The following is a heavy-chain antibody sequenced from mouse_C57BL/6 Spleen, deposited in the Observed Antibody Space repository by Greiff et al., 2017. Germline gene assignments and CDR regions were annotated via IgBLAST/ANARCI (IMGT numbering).Heavy chain of an antibody. CDR2: ISYDGSN. CDR3: AREYGSSYGFAY. J-gene: IGHJ3*01. D-gene: IGHD1-1*01. V-gene: IGHV3-6*01. Sequence: ESGPGLVKPSQSLSLTCSVTGYSITSGYYWNWIRQFPGNKLEWMGYISYDGSNNYNPSLKNRISITRDTSKNQFFLKLNSVTTEDTATYYCAREYGSSYGFAYWGQGTLVTVSA. CDR1: GYSITSGYY.